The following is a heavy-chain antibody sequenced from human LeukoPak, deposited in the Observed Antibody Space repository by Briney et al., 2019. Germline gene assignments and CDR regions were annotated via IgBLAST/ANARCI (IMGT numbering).Heavy chain of an antibody. CDR3: ARRGSSWPDFDY. D-gene: IGHD6-13*01. CDR1: GGSFRGYY. J-gene: IGHJ4*02. Sequence: SETLSLTCAVYGGSFRGYYWSWIRHPPGKGLEWIGEINHSGSTNYNPSLKSRITISVDTSKNQFSLKLSSVTAADTAVYYCARRGSSWPDFDYWGQGTLVTVSS. V-gene: IGHV4-34*01. CDR2: INHSGST.